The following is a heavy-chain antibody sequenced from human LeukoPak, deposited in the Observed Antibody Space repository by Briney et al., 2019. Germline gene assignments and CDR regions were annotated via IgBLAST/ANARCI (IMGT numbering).Heavy chain of an antibody. CDR2: IRYDGINK. CDR1: GFTFSVHG. CDR3: VKQDFDDKQVGVA. J-gene: IGHJ5*02. V-gene: IGHV3-30*02. Sequence: GGSLRLSCAASGFTFSVHGMHWVRQAPGKGLDWVAFIRYDGINKDYGDSVKGRFTISRDNSKNMLYLQMNSLTTDDTAVYHCVKQDFDDKQVGVAWGQGTLVTVSS. D-gene: IGHD1-26*01.